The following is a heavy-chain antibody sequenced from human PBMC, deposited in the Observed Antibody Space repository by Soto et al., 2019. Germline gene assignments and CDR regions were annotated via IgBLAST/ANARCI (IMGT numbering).Heavy chain of an antibody. V-gene: IGHV1-69*01. CDR3: ARDGGRHSGGIDY. Sequence: QVQLVQSGAEVKKPGSSVKVSCKASGGTFSSYSINWVRQAPVEGLEWMGEIIPIFGTANYAQKFQGRVTITAYESTSTAYMELSSLRSEDTALYYCARDGGRHSGGIDYWGQGTLVTVSS. CDR2: IIPIFGTA. J-gene: IGHJ4*02. D-gene: IGHD1-26*01. CDR1: GGTFSSYS.